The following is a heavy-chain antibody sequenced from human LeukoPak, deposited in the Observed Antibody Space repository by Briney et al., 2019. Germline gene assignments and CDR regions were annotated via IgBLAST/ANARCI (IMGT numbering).Heavy chain of an antibody. J-gene: IGHJ2*01. V-gene: IGHV3-21*01. CDR3: ASSRQGYWYFDL. CDR2: ISSRSTYI. Sequence: GGSLRLSCAASGFTFSSYSLNWVRQAPGRGLEWVSSISSRSTYIYYADSVKGRFTISRDNAKNSLFLQMSSLRAEDTAVYYCASSRQGYWYFDLWGRGTLVTVSS. CDR1: GFTFSSYS.